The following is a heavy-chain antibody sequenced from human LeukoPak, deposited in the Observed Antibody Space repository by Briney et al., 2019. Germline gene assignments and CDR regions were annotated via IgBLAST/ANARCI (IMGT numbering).Heavy chain of an antibody. CDR1: GGSISSYY. D-gene: IGHD3-10*01. V-gene: IGHV4-59*08. CDR3: ARLWSGSQDYYYYGMDV. J-gene: IGHJ6*02. CDR2: IYYSGST. Sequence: SETLSLTCTVSGGSISSYYWSWIRQPPGKGLEWIGYIYYSGSTNYNPSLKSRVTISVDTSKNQFSLKLSSVTAADTAVYYCARLWSGSQDYYYYGMDVWGQGTTVTVSS.